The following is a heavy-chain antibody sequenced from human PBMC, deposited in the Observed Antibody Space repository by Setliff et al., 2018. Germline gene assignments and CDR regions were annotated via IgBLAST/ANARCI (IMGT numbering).Heavy chain of an antibody. D-gene: IGHD5-12*01. CDR2: IGAYNGNT. CDR3: ARVDGYNSAFDI. CDR1: GYTFTNYG. V-gene: IGHV1-18*01. Sequence: ASVKVSCKASGYTFTNYGVTWVRQAPGQGLEWMGWIGAYNGNTYNAHKFQGRVTMTTDTSTSTAYMELRSLRSDDKAVYYCARVDGYNSAFDIWGQGTMVTVSS. J-gene: IGHJ3*02.